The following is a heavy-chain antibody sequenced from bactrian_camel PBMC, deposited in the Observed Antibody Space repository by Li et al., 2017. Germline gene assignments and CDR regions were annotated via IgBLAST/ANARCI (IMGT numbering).Heavy chain of an antibody. D-gene: IGHD2*01. CDR2: ITSGGRST. J-gene: IGHJ4*01. V-gene: IGHV3S40*01. CDR1: GFTFSSND. Sequence: VQLVESGGGLVQPGGSLRLSCAASGFTFSSNDMSWVRQAPGKGIELVSTITSGGRSTYYADSVKGRFTISQDKAKNTGYLQMNSLKPEDTGMYYCTARCQWRPADMYWGQGTQVTVS. CDR3: TARCQWRPADMY.